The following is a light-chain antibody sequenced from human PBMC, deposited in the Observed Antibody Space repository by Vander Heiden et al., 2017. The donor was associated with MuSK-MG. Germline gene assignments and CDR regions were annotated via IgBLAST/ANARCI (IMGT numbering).Light chain of an antibody. Sequence: DIQMTQSPSTLSASVGDRVTITCRASQSISSWLAWYQQKPGKAPKLLIYKASSLESGVPSRFSGSGSGTEFTLTISSLQPDDFATYYCQQYSSYPSFGQGTKLEIK. CDR2: KAS. J-gene: IGKJ2*01. CDR1: QSISSW. CDR3: QQYSSYPS. V-gene: IGKV1-5*03.